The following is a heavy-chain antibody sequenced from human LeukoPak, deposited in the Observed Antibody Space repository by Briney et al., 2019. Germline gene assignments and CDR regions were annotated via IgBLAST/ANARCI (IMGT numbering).Heavy chain of an antibody. CDR3: ARERRNTPMDV. Sequence: GGSLRHSCEASGLTFSTYTMNWVRQAPGKGLEWVSFISPSSSSIYYADSVKGRFTDSRDNAKNSLYLQMNSLRPEDTALYYCARERRNTPMDVWGQGTTVTVSS. V-gene: IGHV3-21*01. CDR2: ISPSSSSI. CDR1: GLTFSTYT. D-gene: IGHD5-18*01. J-gene: IGHJ6*02.